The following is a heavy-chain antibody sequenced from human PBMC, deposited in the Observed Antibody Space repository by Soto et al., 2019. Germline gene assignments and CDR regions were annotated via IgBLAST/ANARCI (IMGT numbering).Heavy chain of an antibody. CDR1: GGTFSSYT. D-gene: IGHD2-15*01. CDR2: IIPILGIA. Sequence: ASVKVSCTASGGTFSSYTISWVRQAPGQGLEWMGRIIPILGIANYAQKFQGRVTITADKSTSTAYMELSSLRSEDTAVYYCARGYCSGGSCYAHYYMDVWGKGTTVTVSS. CDR3: ARGYCSGGSCYAHYYMDV. J-gene: IGHJ6*03. V-gene: IGHV1-69*02.